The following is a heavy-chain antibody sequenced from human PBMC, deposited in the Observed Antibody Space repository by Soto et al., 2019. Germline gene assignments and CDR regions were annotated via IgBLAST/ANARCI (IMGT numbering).Heavy chain of an antibody. V-gene: IGHV3-74*01. CDR3: ARELRGGSGSPDY. D-gene: IGHD3-10*01. Sequence: GGSLRLSCAASGFTFSSYWMHWVRQAPGKGLVWLSRINSDGSSTSYADSVKGRFTISRDNAKNTLYLQMNSLRAEDTAVYYCARELRGGSGSPDYWGQGSVITVSS. J-gene: IGHJ4*02. CDR2: INSDGSST. CDR1: GFTFSSYW.